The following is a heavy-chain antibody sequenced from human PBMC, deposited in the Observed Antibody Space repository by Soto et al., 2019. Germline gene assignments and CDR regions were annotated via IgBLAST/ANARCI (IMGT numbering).Heavy chain of an antibody. Sequence: QVQLVQSGAEVKKPGASVKVSCKASGYTFTSYAMHWVRQAPGQRLEWMGWINAGNGNTKYSQKFQGRVTITRDTSASTAYMELSSLRSEDTAVYYCARTYGLGKFSAFDIWCQGTMVTVSS. CDR2: INAGNGNT. V-gene: IGHV1-3*01. CDR3: ARTYGLGKFSAFDI. J-gene: IGHJ3*02. D-gene: IGHD3-10*01. CDR1: GYTFTSYA.